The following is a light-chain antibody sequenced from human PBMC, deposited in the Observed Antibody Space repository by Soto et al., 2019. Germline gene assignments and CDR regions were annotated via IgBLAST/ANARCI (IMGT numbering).Light chain of an antibody. CDR3: QQRTNWPIT. Sequence: EIVLTQSPATLSLSPGETATLSCRASQSVSSYLAWYQQRPGQAPRLLIYDASNRDTGIPARFSGSGSGTDFILTISSLEPEDFAVYYCQQRTNWPITFGPGTKVDIK. CDR1: QSVSSY. J-gene: IGKJ3*01. CDR2: DAS. V-gene: IGKV3-11*01.